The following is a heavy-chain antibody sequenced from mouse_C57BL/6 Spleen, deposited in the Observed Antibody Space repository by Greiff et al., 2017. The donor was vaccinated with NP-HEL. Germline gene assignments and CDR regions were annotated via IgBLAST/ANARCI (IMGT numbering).Heavy chain of an antibody. D-gene: IGHD1-1*01. J-gene: IGHJ1*03. V-gene: IGHV5-9*01. Sequence: EVKLMESGGGLVKPGGSLKLSCAASGFTFSSYTMSWVRQTPEKRLEWVATISGGGGNTYYPDSVKGRFTISRDNAKNTLYLQMSSLRSEDTALYYCAARYYYGSSYWYFDVWGTGTTVTVSS. CDR1: GFTFSSYT. CDR3: AARYYYGSSYWYFDV. CDR2: ISGGGGNT.